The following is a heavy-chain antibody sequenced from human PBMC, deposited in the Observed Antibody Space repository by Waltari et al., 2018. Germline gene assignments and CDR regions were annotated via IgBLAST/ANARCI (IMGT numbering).Heavy chain of an antibody. CDR3: ARANGVIVGATGDFDY. V-gene: IGHV3-21*01. D-gene: IGHD1-26*01. CDR2: ISSSGDSL. Sequence: EVQLVASGGGLVKPGGYLRLSCAASGFRFGSYFMHWVRRAPGKGLEWVSSISSSGDSLYYGDSVRGRVTISRDNAKNSVSLHMNSLRAEDTAVYYCARANGVIVGATGDFDYWGQGTLVTVSS. J-gene: IGHJ4*02. CDR1: GFRFGSYF.